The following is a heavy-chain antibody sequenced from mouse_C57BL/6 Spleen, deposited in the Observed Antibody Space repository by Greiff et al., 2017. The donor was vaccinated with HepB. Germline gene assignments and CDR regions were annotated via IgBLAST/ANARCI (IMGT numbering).Heavy chain of an antibody. Sequence: ESGPGLVKPSQSLSLTCSVTGYSITSGYYWNWIRQFPGNKLEWMGYISYDGSNNYNPSLKNRISITRDTSKNQFFLKLNSVTTEDTATYYCARERNSPYWYFDVWGTGTTVTVSS. CDR1: GYSITSGYY. J-gene: IGHJ1*03. V-gene: IGHV3-6*01. CDR2: ISYDGSN. CDR3: ARERNSPYWYFDV.